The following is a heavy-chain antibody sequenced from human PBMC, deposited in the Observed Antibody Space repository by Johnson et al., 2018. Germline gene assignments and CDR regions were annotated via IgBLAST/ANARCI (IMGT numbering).Heavy chain of an antibody. J-gene: IGHJ6*03. CDR3: AYDSSGYYLYMDV. Sequence: VQLVQSGGGLVQPGRSLRLSCAASGFTFDDYAMHWVRQAPGKGLEWVAGISWNSGSIGYADSVKGRFTVSRDNAKNSLYLQMNSRRAEYAALYYCAYDSSGYYLYMDVWGKGTTVTVSS. CDR2: ISWNSGSI. CDR1: GFTFDDYA. V-gene: IGHV3-9*01. D-gene: IGHD3-22*01.